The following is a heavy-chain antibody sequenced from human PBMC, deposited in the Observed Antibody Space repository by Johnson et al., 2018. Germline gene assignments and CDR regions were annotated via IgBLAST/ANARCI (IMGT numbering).Heavy chain of an antibody. CDR3: ARSPDDSMRRVAFDI. CDR2: IYPGDSDT. CDR1: GYSFTTYW. D-gene: IGHD3-22*01. V-gene: IGHV5-51*01. J-gene: IGHJ3*02. Sequence: VQLVQSGAEVKKPGESLKISCKGSGYSFTTYWIGWVRQMPGKGLEWMGIIYPGDSDTRYSPSFQGQATISADKSITTAYLQWSSLKASDTAMYYCARSPDDSMRRVAFDIWGQGTMVTVSS.